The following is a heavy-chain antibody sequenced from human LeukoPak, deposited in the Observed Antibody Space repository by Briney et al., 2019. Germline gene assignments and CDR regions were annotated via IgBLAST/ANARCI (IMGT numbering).Heavy chain of an antibody. J-gene: IGHJ4*02. D-gene: IGHD3-10*01. CDR3: ARAGVGVTILDY. CDR1: GFTFSGSR. V-gene: IGHV3-7*01. Sequence: PGGSLRLSCAASGFTFSGSRMTWVRQTPGKGPELVAHINPDGNEQFYMDPVKGRFSITRDNAANSVYLQMNSLRVEDTALYYCARAGVGVTILDYWGQGILVTVSS. CDR2: INPDGNEQ.